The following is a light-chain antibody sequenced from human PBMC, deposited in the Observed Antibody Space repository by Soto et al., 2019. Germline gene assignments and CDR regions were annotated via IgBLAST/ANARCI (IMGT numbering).Light chain of an antibody. CDR2: DAS. CDR3: QQRFNRPPIT. Sequence: ETVLTQSPATLSLSPGERATLSCRASQSVSSYLAWYQQKPGKAPRLLIYDASNRATSIPARFSGSGSGTDFSLTISSRVPDDVAVYYCQQRFNRPPITFGQGTRLEIK. CDR1: QSVSSY. V-gene: IGKV3-11*01. J-gene: IGKJ5*01.